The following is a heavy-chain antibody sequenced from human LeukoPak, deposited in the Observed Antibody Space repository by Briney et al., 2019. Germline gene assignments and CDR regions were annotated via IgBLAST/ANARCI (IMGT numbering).Heavy chain of an antibody. Sequence: SETLSLTCTVSGYSISSGYYWGWIRQPPGKGLEWIGSIYHSGSTYYNPSLKSRATISVDTSKKQFSLKLSSVTAADTAVYYCARRDCGGDCYSGVKIDYWGQGTLVTVSS. CDR1: GYSISSGYY. D-gene: IGHD2-21*01. CDR3: ARRDCGGDCYSGVKIDY. V-gene: IGHV4-38-2*02. J-gene: IGHJ4*02. CDR2: IYHSGST.